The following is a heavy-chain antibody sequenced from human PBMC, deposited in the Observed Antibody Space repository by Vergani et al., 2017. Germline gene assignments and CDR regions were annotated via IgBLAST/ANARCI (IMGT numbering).Heavy chain of an antibody. D-gene: IGHD2-2*01. CDR1: GGTFSSYA. CDR3: ARARYCSSTSCDGGFDY. Sequence: QVQLVQSGAEVKKPGSSVKVSCKASGGTFSSYAISWVRQAPGQGLEWMGGIIPIFGTANYAQQFQGRVTITADESTSTAYMELSSLRSEDTAVYYCARARYCSSTSCDGGFDYWGQGTLVTVSS. CDR2: IIPIFGTA. J-gene: IGHJ4*02. V-gene: IGHV1-69*01.